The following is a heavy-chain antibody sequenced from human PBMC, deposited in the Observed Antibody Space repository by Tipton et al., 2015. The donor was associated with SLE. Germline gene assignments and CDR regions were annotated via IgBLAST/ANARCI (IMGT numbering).Heavy chain of an antibody. CDR1: GFTVSSNY. CDR2: IYYSGST. CDR3: ARAPGSSLDY. V-gene: IGHV4-39*07. J-gene: IGHJ4*02. D-gene: IGHD6-13*01. Sequence: LRLSCAASGFTVSSNYMGWIRQPPGKGLEWIGSIYYSGSTNYNPSLKSRVTISVDTSKNQFSLKLSSVTAADTAVYYCARAPGSSLDYWGQGTLVTVSS.